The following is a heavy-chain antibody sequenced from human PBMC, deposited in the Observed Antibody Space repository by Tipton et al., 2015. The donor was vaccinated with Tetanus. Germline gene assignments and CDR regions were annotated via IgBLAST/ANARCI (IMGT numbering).Heavy chain of an antibody. V-gene: IGHV3-21*01. Sequence: SLRLSCKASGYTFSAHTMHWVRQAPGKGLEWVSAISSSSSYIYYADSVKGRFTISRDNSKNSLSLQMNSLRADDTAVYYCVRRWFGTQYYFGMDVWGQGTTVTVSS. D-gene: IGHD2/OR15-2a*01. CDR2: ISSSSSYI. J-gene: IGHJ6*02. CDR3: VRRWFGTQYYFGMDV. CDR1: GYTFSAHT.